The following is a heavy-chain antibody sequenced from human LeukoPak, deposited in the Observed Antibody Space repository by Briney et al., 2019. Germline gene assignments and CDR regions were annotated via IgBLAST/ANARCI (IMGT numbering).Heavy chain of an antibody. D-gene: IGHD5-24*01. CDR2: IRGSGDRT. J-gene: IGHJ4*02. CDR1: GFTFSTYG. Sequence: GGSLRLSCAASGFTFSTYGMSWVRQAPGKGLEWVSGIRGSGDRTFYADSVKGRFTISRDNSENTVYLQMSSLRVEDTAVYYCAKAAVGDVFSFDYWGQGTLVTVSS. CDR3: AKAAVGDVFSFDY. V-gene: IGHV3-23*01.